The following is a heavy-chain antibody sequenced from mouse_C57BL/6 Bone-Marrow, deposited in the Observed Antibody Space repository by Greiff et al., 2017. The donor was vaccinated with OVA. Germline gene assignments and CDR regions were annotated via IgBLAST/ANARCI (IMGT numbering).Heavy chain of an antibody. CDR3: TRGFSPFDY. V-gene: IGHV5-9-1*02. CDR2: ISSGGDYI. CDR1: GFTFSSYA. D-gene: IGHD6-2*01. J-gene: IGHJ2*01. Sequence: EVQVVESGEGLVKPGGSLKLSCAASGFTFSSYAMSWVRQTPEKRLEWVAYISSGGDYIYYADTVKGRFTISRDNARNTLYLQMRSLKSEDTAMYYCTRGFSPFDYWGQGTTLTVSS.